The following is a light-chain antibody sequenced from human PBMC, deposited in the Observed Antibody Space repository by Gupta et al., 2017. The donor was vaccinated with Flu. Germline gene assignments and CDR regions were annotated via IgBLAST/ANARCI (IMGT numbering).Light chain of an antibody. Sequence: QSLLTQPPSVSAAPRQKVTISCSGSNFNIGKNYVSWYQELPGTAPKLLIYDSRRRPSGIPDRFSGSKSGTSATLAITGLQTGDEADYYCGAWDSRLNAYVFGGGIKVSVL. CDR2: DSR. CDR1: NFNIGKNY. V-gene: IGLV1-51*01. J-gene: IGLJ1*01. CDR3: GAWDSRLNAYV.